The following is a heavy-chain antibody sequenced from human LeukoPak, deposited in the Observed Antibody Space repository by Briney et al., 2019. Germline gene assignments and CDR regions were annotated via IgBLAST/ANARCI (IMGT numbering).Heavy chain of an antibody. D-gene: IGHD3-3*01. CDR2: ISAYNGNT. CDR3: ARGPHFDLSSGYTYYFDF. Sequence: ASVKVSCKASGYTFTSYGISWVRQAPGQGLEWMGWISAYNGNTNYARKLQGRVTMTTDTSTSTAYMELRSLRSDDTAVYYCARGPHFDLSSGYTYYFDFWGQGTLVTVSS. J-gene: IGHJ4*02. CDR1: GYTFTSYG. V-gene: IGHV1-18*01.